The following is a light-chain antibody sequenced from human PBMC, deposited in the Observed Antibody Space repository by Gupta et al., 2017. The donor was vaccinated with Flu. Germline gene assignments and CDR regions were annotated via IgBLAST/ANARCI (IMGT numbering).Light chain of an antibody. CDR3: QQYTNWPSALT. CDR2: EAS. J-gene: IGKJ5*01. Sequence: TLSVSPGAKATLSCRASQTVRTHLAWFQQRRGQPPRLLIYEASTRAPGIPARFSGSGSGTDFTLTISSLESEDFAVYYCQQYTNWPSALTFGQGTRLEIE. CDR1: QTVRTH. V-gene: IGKV3-15*01.